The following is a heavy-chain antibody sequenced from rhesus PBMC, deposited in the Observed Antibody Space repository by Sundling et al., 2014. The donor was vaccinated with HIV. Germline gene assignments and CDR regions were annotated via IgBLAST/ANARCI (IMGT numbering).Heavy chain of an antibody. V-gene: IGHV3-103*01. CDR2: LSSGGGT. Sequence: EVQLVESGGGLAKPGGSLKLSCAASGFTFSSYAMHWVRQAPGKGLEWVSTLSSGGGTYYADSVKGRFTISRDNSKNTLSLQMNSLRAEDTAVYYCAKDLWELQLIYGLDSWGQGVVVTVSS. CDR1: GFTFSSYA. J-gene: IGHJ6*01. CDR3: AKDLWELQLIYGLDS. D-gene: IGHD1-44*02.